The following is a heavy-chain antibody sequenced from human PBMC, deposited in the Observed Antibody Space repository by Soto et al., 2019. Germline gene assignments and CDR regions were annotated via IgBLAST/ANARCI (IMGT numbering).Heavy chain of an antibody. CDR2: IYYSGST. V-gene: IGHV4-61*01. Sequence: PSETLSLTCTVSGGSVRSGSYYWIWIRQPPGKGLEWIGYIYYSGSTNYNPSLKSRVTISVDTSKNQFSLKLSSVTAADTAVYYCARDRHNNWFDPWGQGTLVTVSS. J-gene: IGHJ5*02. CDR3: ARDRHNNWFDP. CDR1: GGSVRSGSYY.